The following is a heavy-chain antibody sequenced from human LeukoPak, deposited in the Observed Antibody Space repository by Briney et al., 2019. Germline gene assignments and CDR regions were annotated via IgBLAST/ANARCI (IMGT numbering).Heavy chain of an antibody. CDR2: ITSNGGST. CDR3: VRAPLYYYDSSGYPLLNAFDI. CDR1: GFTFSSYA. V-gene: IGHV3-64*01. Sequence: GGSLRLSCAASGFTFSSYAMYWVRQAPGKGLEFVSAITSNGGSTYYANSVKGRFTISRDNSNNTLYLQMGSLRAEDMAMYYCVRAPLYYYDSSGYPLLNAFDIWGQGTMVTVSS. J-gene: IGHJ3*02. D-gene: IGHD3-22*01.